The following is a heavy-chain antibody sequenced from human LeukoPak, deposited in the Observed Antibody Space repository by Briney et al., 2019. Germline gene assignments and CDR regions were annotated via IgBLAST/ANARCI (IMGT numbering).Heavy chain of an antibody. D-gene: IGHD4-23*01. CDR2: ISYDGSNK. CDR3: AKDLCSTVVTPLCWYLDL. CDR1: GFTFSSYG. Sequence: PGGSLRLSCAASGFTFSSYGMHWVRQAPGKGLEWVAVISYDGSNKYYADSVKGRFTISRDNSKNTLYLQMNSLRAEDTAVYYCAKDLCSTVVTPLCWYLDLWGRGTLVTVSS. J-gene: IGHJ2*01. V-gene: IGHV3-30*18.